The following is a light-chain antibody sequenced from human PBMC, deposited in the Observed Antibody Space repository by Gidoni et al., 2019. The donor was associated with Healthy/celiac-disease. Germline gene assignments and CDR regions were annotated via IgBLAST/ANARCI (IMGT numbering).Light chain of an antibody. V-gene: IGKV1-39*01. CDR3: QQSYSTPQT. J-gene: IGKJ1*01. CDR1: QSISSY. Sequence: DIQMTQSPSSLSASVGDRVTITCRASQSISSYLNWYQQKPGKAPKLLIYAASSLQSGVTSRFSGSGSRTYFTLTISSLQPEDFATYYCQQSYSTPQTFGQGTKVEIK. CDR2: AAS.